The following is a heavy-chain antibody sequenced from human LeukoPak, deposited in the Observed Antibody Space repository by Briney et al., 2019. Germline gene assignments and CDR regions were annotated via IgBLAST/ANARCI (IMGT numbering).Heavy chain of an antibody. CDR1: GYTFTSYA. CDR3: ARDRAPIAVAGDFDY. J-gene: IGHJ4*02. D-gene: IGHD6-19*01. V-gene: IGHV1-3*01. CDR2: INAGNGNT. Sequence: ASVKVSCKASGYTFTSYAMHWVRQAPGQRLEWVGWINAGNGNTKYSQKFQGRVTITRDTSASTAYMELSSLRSEDTAVYYCARDRAPIAVAGDFDYWGQGTLVTVSS.